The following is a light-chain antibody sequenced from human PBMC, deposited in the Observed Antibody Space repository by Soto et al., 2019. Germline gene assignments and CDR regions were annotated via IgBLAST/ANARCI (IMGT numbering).Light chain of an antibody. CDR3: CSYAGSSSAV. CDR1: SSDVGSYNL. J-gene: IGLJ7*01. V-gene: IGLV2-23*01. CDR2: EGS. Sequence: QSALTQPASVSGSPGQSITISCTGTSSDVGSYNLVSWYQQHPGKAPKLMIYEGSKRPSGVSNRFSGSKSGNTASLTISGLQAEDEADYYCCSYAGSSSAVFGGVTQLTVL.